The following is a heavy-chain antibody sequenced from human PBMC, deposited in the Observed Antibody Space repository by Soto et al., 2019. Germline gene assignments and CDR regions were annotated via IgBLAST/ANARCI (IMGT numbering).Heavy chain of an antibody. J-gene: IGHJ5*01. CDR2: ISSSSDYI. V-gene: IGHV3-21*01. CDR1: GFTFSRNS. Sequence: PGGSLRLSCAASGFTFSRNSMNWVRQAPGKGLEWVSSISSSSDYIFYADSVKGRFIISRDNAKNSLYLQMNSLRAEDTAVYYCAKNQLLSPYDSWGQGTLVTVSS. D-gene: IGHD2-2*01. CDR3: AKNQLLSPYDS.